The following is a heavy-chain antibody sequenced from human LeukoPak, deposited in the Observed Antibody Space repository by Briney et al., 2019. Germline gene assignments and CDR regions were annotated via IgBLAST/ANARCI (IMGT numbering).Heavy chain of an antibody. CDR1: GYTFTSYD. J-gene: IGHJ1*01. CDR3: ARGIYSSSWYFQH. D-gene: IGHD6-13*01. Sequence: ASVKVSCKASGYTFTSYDINWVRQATGQGLEWMGWMNPNSGNTGYVQKFQGRVTMTRNTPISTAYMELSSLGSEDTAVYYCARGIYSSSWYFQHWGQGTLVTVSS. CDR2: MNPNSGNT. V-gene: IGHV1-8*01.